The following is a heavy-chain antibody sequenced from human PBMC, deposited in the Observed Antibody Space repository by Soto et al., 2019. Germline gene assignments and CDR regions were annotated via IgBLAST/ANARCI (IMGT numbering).Heavy chain of an antibody. CDR3: ARANIDPTYCSSTSCYGAYYYYYMDV. J-gene: IGHJ6*03. CDR1: GGSISSGGYY. Sequence: QVQLQESGPGLVKPSQTLSLTCTVSGGSISSGGYYWSWIRQHPGKGLEWIGYIYYSGSTYYNPSLKIRVTISVATSKTQFSLKLSSVSAADTAVYSCARANIDPTYCSSTSCYGAYYYYYMDVWGKGTTVTVSS. CDR2: IYYSGST. D-gene: IGHD2-2*01. V-gene: IGHV4-31*03.